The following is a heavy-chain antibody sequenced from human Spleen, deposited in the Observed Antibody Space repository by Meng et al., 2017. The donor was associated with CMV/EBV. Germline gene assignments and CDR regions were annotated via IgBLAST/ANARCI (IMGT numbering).Heavy chain of an antibody. D-gene: IGHD1-1*01. Sequence: SETLSLTCAISGDSVSGNRAAWNWIRQSPSRGLEWLGRTYYRSKWYSDYEESVKSRIIITPDTSKNQFSLQLNSVTPDDTAVYYCARGFNEATPGAFDIWDRGTMVTVSS. CDR3: ARGFNEATPGAFDI. V-gene: IGHV6-1*01. J-gene: IGHJ3*02. CDR1: GDSVSGNRAA. CDR2: TYYRSKWYS.